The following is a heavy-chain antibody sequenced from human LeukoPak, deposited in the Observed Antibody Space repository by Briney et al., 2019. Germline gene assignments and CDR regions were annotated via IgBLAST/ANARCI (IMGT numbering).Heavy chain of an antibody. Sequence: PGGSLRLSCAASGFTFSSYWMSWVRQAPGKGLEWVANMDRDGSEKYYMNSVKGRFTISRDYGDNSLYLRMNSLRADDTAVYYCARHGGSSFDSWGQGTLVTVSS. CDR1: GFTFSSYW. V-gene: IGHV3-7*03. D-gene: IGHD1-26*01. CDR3: ARHGGSSFDS. CDR2: MDRDGSEK. J-gene: IGHJ4*02.